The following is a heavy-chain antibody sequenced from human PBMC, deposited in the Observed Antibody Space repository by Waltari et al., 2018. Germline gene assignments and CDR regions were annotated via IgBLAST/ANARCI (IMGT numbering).Heavy chain of an antibody. V-gene: IGHV1-3*01. CDR2: INAGNGNT. CDR3: ARDDRPHGMDV. Sequence: QVPLVQSGAEVKKRGASVKVSCKASGYTVTSYAIHGVRQAPGQRLEWMGWINAGNGNTKYSQKFQGRVTITRDTSASTAYMELSSLRSEDTAVYYCARDDRPHGMDVWGQGTTVTVSS. CDR1: GYTVTSYA. J-gene: IGHJ6*02.